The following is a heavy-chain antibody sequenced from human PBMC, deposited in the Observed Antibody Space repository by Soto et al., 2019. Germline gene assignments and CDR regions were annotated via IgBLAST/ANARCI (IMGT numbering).Heavy chain of an antibody. Sequence: QVQLVQSGAEVKKPGASVKVSCKTSGYTFNNYGISWVRQAPGQGLEWMGWISDYNGNTNYAQKFQGRVTMTTATSTKTVYMVLTSLRSDDTAVYYCARDGYYESGSYCMDVWGRGTTVTVSS. CDR2: ISDYNGNT. V-gene: IGHV1-18*01. J-gene: IGHJ6*02. CDR1: GYTFNNYG. CDR3: ARDGYYESGSYCMDV. D-gene: IGHD3-3*01.